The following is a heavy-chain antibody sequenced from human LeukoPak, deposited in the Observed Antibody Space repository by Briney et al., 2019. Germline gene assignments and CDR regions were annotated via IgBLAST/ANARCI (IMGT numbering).Heavy chain of an antibody. CDR1: GFSLSSFW. J-gene: IGHJ4*02. Sequence: GGSLRLSCAVSGFSLSSFWMQWVRQAPGKGLVWVSRIDSDGSRTSYADFVKGRFTISRDIAKNTMYLQMDSLSDEDTAVYYCARIYRGYSFGHTPDYWGQGTLVTVSS. CDR3: ARIYRGYSFGHTPDY. CDR2: IDSDGSRT. D-gene: IGHD5-18*01. V-gene: IGHV3-74*01.